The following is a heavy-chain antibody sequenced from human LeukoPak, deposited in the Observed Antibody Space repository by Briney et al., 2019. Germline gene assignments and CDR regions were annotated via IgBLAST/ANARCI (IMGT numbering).Heavy chain of an antibody. V-gene: IGHV4-4*07. CDR1: GGSISSYY. CDR2: IYTGGST. Sequence: SETLSLTCTVSGGSISSYYWSWIRQPAGKGLEWIGRIYTGGSTSYNPSLKSRVIMSVDTSKNLFSLKLSSVTAADTAVYYCARDASGYPTWFDPWGQGTLVTVSS. J-gene: IGHJ5*02. CDR3: ARDASGYPTWFDP. D-gene: IGHD3-22*01.